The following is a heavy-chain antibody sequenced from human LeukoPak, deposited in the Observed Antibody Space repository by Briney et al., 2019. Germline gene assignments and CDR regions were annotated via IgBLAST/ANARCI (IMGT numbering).Heavy chain of an antibody. V-gene: IGHV1-18*04. J-gene: IGHJ4*02. CDR1: GYTFTSFG. CDR3: TRDHCSGDNCPSFDY. D-gene: IGHD2-15*01. Sequence: ASVNVSCKPSGYTFTSFGISWVRQAPGQGLEWMGWIGAYNGDTNYAQKFQGRVTMTKDTSTSTAYMDLRSLRSDDTAVYYCTRDHCSGDNCPSFDYWGQGTLVTVSS. CDR2: IGAYNGDT.